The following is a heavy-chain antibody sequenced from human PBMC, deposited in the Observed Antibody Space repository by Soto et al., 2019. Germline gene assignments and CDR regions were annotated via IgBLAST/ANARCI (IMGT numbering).Heavy chain of an antibody. CDR3: AREACGDYDDGMDV. V-gene: IGHV1-18*01. D-gene: IGHD4-17*01. CDR1: GYTFTSYG. J-gene: IGHJ6*02. Sequence: QVQLVQSGAEVKKPGASVKVSCKASGYTFTSYGISWVRQAPGQGLEWMGWISAYNGNTNYAQKLQGRVTMTTDTYRRTAYMELRSLRSDDTDVYYCAREACGDYDDGMDVGGQGTTVTVSS. CDR2: ISAYNGNT.